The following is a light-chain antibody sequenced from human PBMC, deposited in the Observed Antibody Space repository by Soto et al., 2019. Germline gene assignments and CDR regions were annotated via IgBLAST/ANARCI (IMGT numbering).Light chain of an antibody. J-gene: IGKJ4*01. CDR1: QSVSSS. Sequence: HSPATITLSQGDRATLSFRASQSVSSSLAWYQQKPGQAPRLLIYDASNRATGIPARFSGSGSGTDFTLTISSLEPEDFAVYYCQQRSNWPPGLTSGGGTKVDIK. V-gene: IGKV3-11*01. CDR3: QQRSNWPPGLT. CDR2: DAS.